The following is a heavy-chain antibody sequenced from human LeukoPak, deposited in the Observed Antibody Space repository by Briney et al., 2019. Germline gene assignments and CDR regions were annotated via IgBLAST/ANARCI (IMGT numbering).Heavy chain of an antibody. Sequence: SETLSLTCAVSGASISGSGYYLGWIRQPPGKGLEWIGNIYYTGSTYYNPSLKSRVTISIDTSKNQFSLKLSSVTAADMAVYYCASSSGWYRGGEGYWGQGTLVTVSS. CDR2: IYYTGST. V-gene: IGHV4-39*07. CDR1: GASISGSGYY. CDR3: ASSSGWYRGGEGY. J-gene: IGHJ4*02. D-gene: IGHD6-19*01.